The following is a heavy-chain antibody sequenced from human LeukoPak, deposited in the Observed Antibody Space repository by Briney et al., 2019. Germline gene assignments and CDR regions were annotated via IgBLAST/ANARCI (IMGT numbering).Heavy chain of an antibody. CDR1: GYSGIELD. V-gene: IGHV1-24*01. CDR2: FDREDGGT. Sequence: GASVKVSCKLSGYSGIELDMHWVRQAPAKGLEWMGGFDREDGGTIYARKFQGRVTMTEDTSTDTACMELSSLTSEDTAVYYCATHTISGVVTYAFQMWGRGTLVTVSS. D-gene: IGHD3-3*01. CDR3: ATHTISGVVTYAFQM. J-gene: IGHJ3*02.